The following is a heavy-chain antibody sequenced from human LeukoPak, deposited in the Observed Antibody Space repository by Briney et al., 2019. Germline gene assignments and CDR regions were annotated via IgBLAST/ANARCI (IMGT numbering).Heavy chain of an antibody. D-gene: IGHD4-17*01. J-gene: IGHJ4*02. V-gene: IGHV4-4*07. CDR1: DDSITIYY. CDR2: IYTSGST. Sequence: SETLSLTCTVSDDSITIYYWSWIRQPAGKGLEWIGRIYTSGSTNYNPSLKSRVTISVDTSKNQFSLKLSSVTAADTAVYYCARGGDGDLFDYWGQGTLVTVS. CDR3: ARGGDGDLFDY.